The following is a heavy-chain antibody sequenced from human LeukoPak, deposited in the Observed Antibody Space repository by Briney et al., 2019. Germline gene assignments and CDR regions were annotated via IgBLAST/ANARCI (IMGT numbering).Heavy chain of an antibody. J-gene: IGHJ6*02. CDR2: IRSKAYGGTT. V-gene: IGHV3-49*03. Sequence: GGSLRLSCTASGFTFGDYAMSWFRQAPGKGLEWVGFIRSKAYGGTTEYAASVKGRFTISRDDSKSIAYLQMNSLKTEDTAVYYCTRDQRGYSGYDSVYYYYGMDVWGQGTTVTVSS. CDR1: GFTFGDYA. CDR3: TRDQRGYSGYDSVYYYYGMDV. D-gene: IGHD5-12*01.